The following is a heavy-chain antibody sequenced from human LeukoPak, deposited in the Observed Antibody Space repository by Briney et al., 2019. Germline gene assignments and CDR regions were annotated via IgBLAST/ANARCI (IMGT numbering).Heavy chain of an antibody. CDR1: GFTFNTHA. D-gene: IGHD3-10*01. Sequence: PGGSLRLSCEASGFTFNTHAMSWVRQGPGKGLEWVASITSSGRTPYYVDSVKGRFTISRGNSKNTLYLQMNNLRGEDTAVYYCAKDRPNFYESTGSYYKMKGDFWGQGSLVTVSS. CDR3: AKDRPNFYESTGSYYKMKGDF. V-gene: IGHV3-23*01. CDR2: ITSSGRTP. J-gene: IGHJ1*01.